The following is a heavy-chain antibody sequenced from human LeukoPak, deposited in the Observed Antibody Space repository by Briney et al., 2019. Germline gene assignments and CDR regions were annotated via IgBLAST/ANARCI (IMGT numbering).Heavy chain of an antibody. J-gene: IGHJ3*02. CDR1: GFTFSSYS. CDR2: ISSSSSYI. D-gene: IGHD1-20*01. CDR3: ARMKTRYNWNDDAFDI. Sequence: GGSLRLSCAASGFTFSSYSMNWVRQAPGKGLEWVSSISSSSSYIYYADSVKGRFTISRDNAKNSLYLQMNSLRAEDTAVYYCARMKTRYNWNDDAFDIWGQGTMVTVSS. V-gene: IGHV3-21*04.